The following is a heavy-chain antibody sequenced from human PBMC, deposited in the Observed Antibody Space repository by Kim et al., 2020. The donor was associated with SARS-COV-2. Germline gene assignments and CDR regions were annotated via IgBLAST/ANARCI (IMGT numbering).Heavy chain of an antibody. J-gene: IGHJ5*02. CDR1: GGSINYSY. D-gene: IGHD3-10*01. Sequence: SETLSLTCTVSGGSINYSYWSWIRQSPGKGLEWIGYIYYTGRITNYNPSLKSRATISIETSKNQFSLRLTSVTAADTAVYYCARQVFVRLRGDNRFDPWGQGTLVTVSS. CDR2: IYYTGRIT. CDR3: ARQVFVRLRGDNRFDP. V-gene: IGHV4-59*08.